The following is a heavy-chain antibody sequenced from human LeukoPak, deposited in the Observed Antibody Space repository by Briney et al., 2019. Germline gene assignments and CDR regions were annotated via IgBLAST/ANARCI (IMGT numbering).Heavy chain of an antibody. V-gene: IGHV1-2*02. Sequence: VASVKVSCKASGYTLTDYYMHWVRQAPGQGLEWMGWINPNRGATNYAQKFQGRVTMTRDTSISTAYMEVSRLRSDDTAVYYCARDKVGGRKWFDPWGQGTLVTVSS. CDR1: GYTLTDYY. D-gene: IGHD2-15*01. CDR2: INPNRGAT. CDR3: ARDKVGGRKWFDP. J-gene: IGHJ5*02.